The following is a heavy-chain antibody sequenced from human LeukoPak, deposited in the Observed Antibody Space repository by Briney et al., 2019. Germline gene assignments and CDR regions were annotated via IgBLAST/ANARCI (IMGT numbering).Heavy chain of an antibody. Sequence: SLRLSCAASGFIFNKAWMNWVRPAPGKGPGGVGRIKSKNDGGTADYGSPVKGRFTVSRDDSKNTLYLQMNSLISDDTAIYYCTPVMVEDRGFWGQGTLVTVSS. CDR1: GFIFNKAW. D-gene: IGHD2-15*01. J-gene: IGHJ4*02. CDR3: TPVMVEDRGF. V-gene: IGHV3-15*01. CDR2: IKSKNDGGTA.